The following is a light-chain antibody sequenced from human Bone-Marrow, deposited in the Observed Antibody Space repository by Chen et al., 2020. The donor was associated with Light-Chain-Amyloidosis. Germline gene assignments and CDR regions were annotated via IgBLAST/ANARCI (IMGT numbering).Light chain of an antibody. CDR1: DLPTKY. V-gene: IGLV3-25*03. CDR3: QSADSSGTYEVI. CDR2: RDT. J-gene: IGLJ2*01. Sequence: SYEQTQPASVSVSPGQKAPITCSGDDLPTKYAYWYQQKPGQAPVLVIHRDTERPSGISERFSGSSSGTTATLTISGVQAEDEADYHCQSADSSGTYEVIFGGGTKLTVL.